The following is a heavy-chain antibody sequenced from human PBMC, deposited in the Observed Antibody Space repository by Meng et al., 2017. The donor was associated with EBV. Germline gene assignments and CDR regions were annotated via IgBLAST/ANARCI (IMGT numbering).Heavy chain of an antibody. D-gene: IGHD6-6*01. CDR1: GGTFSSYA. V-gene: IGHV1-69*01. CDR3: ARDPSSSSPYFDY. Sequence: VPGVQVGAEVKKPGSSVKVSCKASGGTFSSYAISWVRQAPGQGLEWMGGIIPIFGTANYAQKFQGRVTITADESTSTAYMELSSLRSEDTAVYYCARDPSSSSPYFDYWGQGTLVTVSS. J-gene: IGHJ4*02. CDR2: IIPIFGTA.